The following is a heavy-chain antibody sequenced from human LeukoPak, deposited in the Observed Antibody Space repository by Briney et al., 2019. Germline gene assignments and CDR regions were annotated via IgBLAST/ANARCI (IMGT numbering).Heavy chain of an antibody. CDR2: VWYDGSKK. V-gene: IGHV3-33*01. CDR1: GFTFSSYG. CDR3: ARGGSYYDY. Sequence: PGRSLRLSCAASGFTFSSYGMHWVRQAPGRGPEGVAIVWYDGSKKYYSDSVKGRFTISRDNSQNTLYLQMNSLRAEDTAVYYCARGGSYYDYWGQGTLVTVSS. D-gene: IGHD3-16*01. J-gene: IGHJ4*02.